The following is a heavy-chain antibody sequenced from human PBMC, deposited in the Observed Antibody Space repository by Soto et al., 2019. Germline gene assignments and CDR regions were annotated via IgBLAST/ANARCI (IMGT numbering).Heavy chain of an antibody. CDR1: GGTLNSQS. D-gene: IGHD6-6*01. Sequence: QVQVFQSGAEVKKPGSSVRVSCKVSGGTLNSQSITWVRQAPGQGLEWMGGIIPMFGTPTDAPKFRGRVTFSADTSPTPVYMALTSLSSQAPAVYYCATSLAARRKPYNWLGAWGQGTLVTVSS. J-gene: IGHJ5*02. CDR3: ATSLAARRKPYNWLGA. V-gene: IGHV1-69*06. CDR2: IIPMFGTP.